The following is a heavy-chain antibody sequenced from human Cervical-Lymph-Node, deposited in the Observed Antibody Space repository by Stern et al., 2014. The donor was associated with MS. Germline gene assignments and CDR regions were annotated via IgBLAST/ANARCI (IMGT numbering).Heavy chain of an antibody. CDR3: ASQRGLDAFDI. CDR1: RGSVSSSSYY. Sequence: QVQLQESGPGLVKPPETLSLTCTVSRGSVSSSSYYWGWIRQSPGRGLEWIGSIYYRGGPFYSPSLKSRVTISVDTSKNHFSLRLTSGTAADTAVYYCASQRGLDAFDIWGQGTMVTVSS. V-gene: IGHV4-39*01. CDR2: IYYRGGP. D-gene: IGHD3-10*01. J-gene: IGHJ3*02.